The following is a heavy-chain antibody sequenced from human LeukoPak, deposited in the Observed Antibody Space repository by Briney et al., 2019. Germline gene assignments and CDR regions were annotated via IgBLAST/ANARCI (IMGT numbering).Heavy chain of an antibody. J-gene: IGHJ6*02. CDR1: GFSFGSYW. CDR2: IKQDGSEK. V-gene: IGHV3-7*01. Sequence: GGSLRLSCAASGFSFGSYWMSWVRQAPGKGLEWVASIKQDGSEKYYVDSVKGRFTISRDNAKNSLYLQMNGLRAEDTAVYYCARVNYYYGMDVWGQGTTVTVSS. CDR3: ARVNYYYGMDV.